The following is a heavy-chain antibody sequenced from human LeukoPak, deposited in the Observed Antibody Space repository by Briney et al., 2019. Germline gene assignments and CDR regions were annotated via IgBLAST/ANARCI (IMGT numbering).Heavy chain of an antibody. V-gene: IGHV3-30*02. Sequence: GGSLRLSCAASGFTFSSYGMHWVRQAPGKGLEWVAFIRYDGSNKYYADSVKGRFTISRDNSKNTLYLQMNSLRAEDTAVYYCAKDLPLEGWAAAGNALDYWGQGTLVTVSS. J-gene: IGHJ4*02. CDR3: AKDLPLEGWAAAGNALDY. D-gene: IGHD6-13*01. CDR1: GFTFSSYG. CDR2: IRYDGSNK.